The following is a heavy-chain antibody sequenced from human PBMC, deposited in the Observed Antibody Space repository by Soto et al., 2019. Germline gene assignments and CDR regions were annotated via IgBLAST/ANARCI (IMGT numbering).Heavy chain of an antibody. CDR2: ISTVSSAT. D-gene: IGHD1-26*01. Sequence: PGGSLRLSCAASGLTFSDYYMTWIRQAPGKGLEWVSFISTVSSATNYADSVKGRFTISRDNAKNLVYLQMESVRAEDTAVYYCARYSGSYLSAYFYGMDVWGQGATVTVSS. J-gene: IGHJ6*02. CDR3: ARYSGSYLSAYFYGMDV. V-gene: IGHV3-11*06. CDR1: GLTFSDYY.